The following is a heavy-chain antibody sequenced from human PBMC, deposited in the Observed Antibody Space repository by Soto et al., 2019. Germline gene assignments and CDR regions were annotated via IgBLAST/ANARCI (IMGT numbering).Heavy chain of an antibody. CDR1: GGSISSGGYS. D-gene: IGHD6-13*01. J-gene: IGHJ4*02. V-gene: IGHV4-30-2*01. CDR3: ARVVAATLGPKRGPRYYFDY. CDR2: IYHSGST. Sequence: PSETLSLTCAVSGGSISSGGYSWSWIRQPPGKGLEWIGYIYHSGSTYYNPSLKSRVTISVDRSKNQFSLKLSSVTAADTAVYYRARVVAATLGPKRGPRYYFDYWGQGTLVTGSS.